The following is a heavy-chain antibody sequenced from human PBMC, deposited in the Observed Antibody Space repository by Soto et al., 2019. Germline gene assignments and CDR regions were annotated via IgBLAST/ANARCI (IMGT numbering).Heavy chain of an antibody. CDR1: GYNFTSYD. J-gene: IGHJ5*02. V-gene: IGHV1-8*01. Sequence: APGKVSCKASGYNFTSYDINWVRQATGQGLEWMGWMNPNSGNTGYAQKFQGRVTMTRNTSISTAYMELSSLRSEDTAVYYCARGYEGHYDFWRFDPWGQGTLVTVPS. CDR2: MNPNSGNT. CDR3: ARGYEGHYDFWRFDP. D-gene: IGHD3-3*01.